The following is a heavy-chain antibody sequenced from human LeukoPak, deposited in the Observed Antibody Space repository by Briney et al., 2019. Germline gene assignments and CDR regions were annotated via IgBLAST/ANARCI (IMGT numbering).Heavy chain of an antibody. CDR3: ARDPSSGDYYDSSGPFDY. Sequence: SETLSLTCTVSGGSISSSSYYWGWIRQPPGKGLEWIGSIYYSGSTYYNPSLKSRVTISVDTSKNQFSLKLSSVTAADTAGYYCARDPSSGDYYDSSGPFDYWGQGTLVTVSS. V-gene: IGHV4-39*07. J-gene: IGHJ4*02. CDR1: GGSISSSSYY. D-gene: IGHD3-22*01. CDR2: IYYSGST.